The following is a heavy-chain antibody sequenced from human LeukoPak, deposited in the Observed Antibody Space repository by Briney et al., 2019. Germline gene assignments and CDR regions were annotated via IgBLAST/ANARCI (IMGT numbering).Heavy chain of an antibody. CDR3: ARDSEVGGYSSGWTDY. D-gene: IGHD6-19*01. J-gene: IGHJ4*02. CDR2: IYYSGST. Sequence: SETLSLTCTVSGGSISSSSYYWGWIRQPPGKGLEWIGSIYYSGSTYYNPSLKSRVTISVDTSKNQFSLKLSSVTAADTAVYYCARDSEVGGYSSGWTDYWGQGTLVTVSS. V-gene: IGHV4-39*07. CDR1: GGSISSSSYY.